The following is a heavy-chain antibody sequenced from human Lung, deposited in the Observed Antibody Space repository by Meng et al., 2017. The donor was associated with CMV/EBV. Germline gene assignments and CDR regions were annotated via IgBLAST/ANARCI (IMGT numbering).Heavy chain of an antibody. V-gene: IGHV1-18*01. CDR2: ISCYNGDT. D-gene: IGHD6-19*01. CDR1: GYTFTHNG. J-gene: IGHJ4*02. CDR3: ARDPSNTSGRYAYFYY. Sequence: VLVVRAGAEVKKPGASVRVSCKASGYTFTHNGISWIRQAPGQGLEWMGWISCYNGDTNYAQKLQGRVTMTTDTSTNTAYMDLRGLRSDDTAVYYCARDPSNTSGRYAYFYYWGQGTLVTVSS.